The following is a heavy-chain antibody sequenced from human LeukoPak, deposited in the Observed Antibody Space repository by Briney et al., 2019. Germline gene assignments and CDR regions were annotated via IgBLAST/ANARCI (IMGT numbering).Heavy chain of an antibody. CDR1: GGTFSSYA. D-gene: IGHD3-22*01. V-gene: IGHV1-69*13. CDR2: IIPIFGTA. J-gene: IGHJ3*02. Sequence: GASVKVSCKASGGTFSSYAISWVRQAPGQGLEWMGGIIPIFGTANYAQKFQGRVTITADESTSTAYMELSSLRSEDTAVYYCARDADSSGYYPPFFGIWGQGTMVTVSS. CDR3: ARDADSSGYYPPFFGI.